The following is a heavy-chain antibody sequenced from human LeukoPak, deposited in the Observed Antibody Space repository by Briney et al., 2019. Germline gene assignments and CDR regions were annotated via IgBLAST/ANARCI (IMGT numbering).Heavy chain of an antibody. D-gene: IGHD1-26*01. CDR2: VFYTGST. CDR3: ARTRSGYSTLGY. V-gene: IGHV4-59*01. J-gene: IGHJ4*02. CDR1: GDSISPYY. Sequence: PSETLSLTCTVSGDSISPYYWRWIRQPPGGGLEWIGYVFYTGSTNYNPSLKSRVTISVDTSRNQFSLKLTSVTAADTAVYYCARTRSGYSTLGYWGQGTLVTVSS.